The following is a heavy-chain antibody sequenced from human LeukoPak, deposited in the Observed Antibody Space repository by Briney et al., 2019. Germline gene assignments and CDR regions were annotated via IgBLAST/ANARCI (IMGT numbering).Heavy chain of an antibody. CDR3: ARAGLVGATSNDY. Sequence: ASVKVSCKASGYTFTSYGISWEGQATGQGLEWMGWMNPNSGNTGYAQKFQGRVTMTRNTSISTAYMELSSLRSEDTAVYYCARAGLVGATSNDYWGQGTLVSVSS. J-gene: IGHJ4*02. V-gene: IGHV1-8*02. CDR2: MNPNSGNT. D-gene: IGHD1-26*01. CDR1: GYTFTSYG.